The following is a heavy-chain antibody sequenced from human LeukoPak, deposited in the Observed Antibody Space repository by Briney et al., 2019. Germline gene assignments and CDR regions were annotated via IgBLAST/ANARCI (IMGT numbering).Heavy chain of an antibody. CDR2: IYPRDGST. Sequence: ASVKVSCKASGYTFTSCYMHWVRQAPGQGLEWMGMIYPRDGSTSYAQKFQGRVTVTRDTSTSTVHMELSGLRPEDTAVYYCARDQEGFDYWGQGTLVTVSS. J-gene: IGHJ4*02. V-gene: IGHV1-46*01. CDR3: ARDQEGFDY. CDR1: GYTFTSCY.